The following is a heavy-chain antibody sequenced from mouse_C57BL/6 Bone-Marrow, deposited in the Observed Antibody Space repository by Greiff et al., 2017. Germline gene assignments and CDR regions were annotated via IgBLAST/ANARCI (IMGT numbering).Heavy chain of an antibody. CDR3: ARDPIYYYGSSYGGFAY. V-gene: IGHV5-4*01. Sequence: VQGVESGGGLVKPGGSLKLSCAASGFTFSSYAMSWVRQTPEKRLEWVATISDGGSYTYYPDNVKGRFTISRDNAKNNLYLQMSHLKSEDTAMYYCARDPIYYYGSSYGGFAYWGQGTLVTVSA. CDR2: ISDGGSYT. D-gene: IGHD1-1*01. J-gene: IGHJ3*01. CDR1: GFTFSSYA.